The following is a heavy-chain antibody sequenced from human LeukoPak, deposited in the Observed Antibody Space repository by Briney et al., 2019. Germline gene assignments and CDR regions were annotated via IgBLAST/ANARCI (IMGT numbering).Heavy chain of an antibody. Sequence: PSETLSLTCAVSGGSFSGYYWSWIRQPPGKGLEWVSAISGSGGSTYYADSVKGRFTISRDNSKNTLYLQMNSLRAEDTAVYYCAKVRITMIVVDYFDIWGQGTMVTVSS. CDR2: ISGSGGST. CDR3: AKVRITMIVVDYFDI. D-gene: IGHD3-22*01. J-gene: IGHJ3*02. CDR1: GGSFSGYY. V-gene: IGHV3-23*01.